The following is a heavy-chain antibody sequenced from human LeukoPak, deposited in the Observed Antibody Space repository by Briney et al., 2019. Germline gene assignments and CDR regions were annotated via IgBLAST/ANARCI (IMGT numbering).Heavy chain of an antibody. D-gene: IGHD4-17*01. V-gene: IGHV3-30*02. Sequence: GGSLRLSCAASGFTFSSYGMHWVRQAPGKGLEWVAFIRYDGSNKYYADSVKGRFTISRDNSKNTLYLQMNSLRAEDTAVYYCAKDGSPTTTVTTALDYWGQGTLVTVSS. CDR3: AKDGSPTTTVTTALDY. CDR2: IRYDGSNK. CDR1: GFTFSSYG. J-gene: IGHJ4*02.